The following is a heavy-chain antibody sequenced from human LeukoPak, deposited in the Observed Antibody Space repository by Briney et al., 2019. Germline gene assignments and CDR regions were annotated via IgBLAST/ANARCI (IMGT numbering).Heavy chain of an antibody. CDR2: INPDSGDT. D-gene: IGHD6-19*01. J-gene: IGHJ4*02. CDR1: EYTFSVYH. V-gene: IGHV1-18*04. Sequence: ASVKVSCKASEYTFSVYHIHWVRQAPGQGLEWMAWINPDSGDTNYAQKLQGRVTMTTDTSTSTAYMELRSLRSDDTAVYYCASDSYSSGWYVGSDYWGQGTLVTVSS. CDR3: ASDSYSSGWYVGSDY.